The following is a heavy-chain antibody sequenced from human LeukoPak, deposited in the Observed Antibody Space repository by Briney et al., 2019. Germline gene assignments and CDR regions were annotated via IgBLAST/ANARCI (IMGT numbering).Heavy chain of an antibody. CDR2: IYYSGST. J-gene: IGHJ5*02. V-gene: IGHV4-39*01. Sequence: PSETLSLTCTVTGGSISSSSYYWGWIRQPPGKGLEWIGSIYYSGSTYYNPSLKSRVTISVDTSKNQFSLKLSSVTAADTAVYYCARHQVVPAAIIGNWFDPWGQGTLVTVSS. CDR1: GGSISSSSYY. CDR3: ARHQVVPAAIIGNWFDP. D-gene: IGHD2-2*01.